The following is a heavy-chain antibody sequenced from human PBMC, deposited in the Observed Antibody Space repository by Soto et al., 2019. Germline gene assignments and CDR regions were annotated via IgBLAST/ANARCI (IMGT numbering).Heavy chain of an antibody. D-gene: IGHD4-17*01. V-gene: IGHV3-21*04. CDR2: ITSSSYI. CDR3: ARGRSHDYGEGWFDP. J-gene: IGHJ5*02. Sequence: PGGSLRLSCAASGFTFSLYSMIWVRQAPGKGLEWVASITSSSYIYYEDSLKGRFTISRDNAKNSLFLQLDSLRAEDTAVYYCARGRSHDYGEGWFDPWGQGTLVTVSS. CDR1: GFTFSLYS.